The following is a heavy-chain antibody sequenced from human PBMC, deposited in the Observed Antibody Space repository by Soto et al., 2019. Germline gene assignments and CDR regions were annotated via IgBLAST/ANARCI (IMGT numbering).Heavy chain of an antibody. CDR1: GGSISSYY. CDR2: IYYSGST. V-gene: IGHV4-59*01. D-gene: IGHD4-4*01. CDR3: ARDTVTTYYYYGMDV. J-gene: IGHJ6*02. Sequence: SETLSLTCTVSGGSISSYYWSWIRQPPGKGLEWIGYIYYSGSTNYNPSLKSRVTISVDTSKNQFSLKLSSVTAADTAVYYCARDTVTTYYYYGMDVWGQGTTVTVS.